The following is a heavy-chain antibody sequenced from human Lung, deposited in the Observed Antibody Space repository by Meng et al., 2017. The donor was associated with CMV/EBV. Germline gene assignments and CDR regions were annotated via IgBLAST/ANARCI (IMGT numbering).Heavy chain of an antibody. V-gene: IGHV4-39*01. CDR2: IYSSGNT. CDR3: ARLYVLIH. Sequence: SETXSLTCTVSGDSLRTSSYYWGWIRQAPGKGPEWIGSIYSSGNTYFKPSLKSRVSLSIETSKNQFYLRLSSVTAADTGVYSCARLYVLIHWVQGFQVTVSS. J-gene: IGHJ4*02. CDR1: GDSLRTSSYY. D-gene: IGHD3-16*01.